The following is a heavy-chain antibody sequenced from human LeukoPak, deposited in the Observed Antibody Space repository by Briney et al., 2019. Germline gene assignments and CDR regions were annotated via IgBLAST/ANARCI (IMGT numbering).Heavy chain of an antibody. CDR3: AKGRGWLQFFDY. CDR2: ISGSGGST. J-gene: IGHJ4*02. D-gene: IGHD5-24*01. Sequence: GGTLRLSCAASGFTFSSYGMSWVRQAPGKGLEWVSAISGSGGSTYYADSVKGRFTISRDNSKNTLYLQMNSLRAEDTAVYYCAKGRGWLQFFDYWGQGTLVTVSS. CDR1: GFTFSSYG. V-gene: IGHV3-23*01.